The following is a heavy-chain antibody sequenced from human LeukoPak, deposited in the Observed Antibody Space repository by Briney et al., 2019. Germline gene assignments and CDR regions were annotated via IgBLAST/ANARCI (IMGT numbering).Heavy chain of an antibody. D-gene: IGHD4-23*01. CDR2: IYPADGGT. J-gene: IGHJ4*02. Sequence: GASVQVSCKASGFSYTTYAIHSVRPARGQRLEWMGRIYPADGGTRYSQKFQGRVSITRDTSATTSYMELSSLSSEDTAVYYCARRLKGSFGNPFDYWGQGTLVTVSS. CDR3: ARRLKGSFGNPFDY. V-gene: IGHV1-3*01. CDR1: GFSYTTYA.